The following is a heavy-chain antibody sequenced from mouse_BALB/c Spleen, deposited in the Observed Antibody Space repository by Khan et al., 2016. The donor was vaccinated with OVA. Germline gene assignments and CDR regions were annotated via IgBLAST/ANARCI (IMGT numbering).Heavy chain of an antibody. V-gene: IGHV3-2*02. D-gene: IGHD1-1*01. J-gene: IGHJ2*01. CDR3: ASERLLLRYPDYFDY. CDR1: GYSITSDYA. Sequence: EVQLQESGPGLLQPSQSLSLTCTVTGYSITSDYAWNWIRPFPGNKLAWMAYIVYSGSTTSNPSLRSRMSNTRTTPKNQIFLQLQSVTTEDTATYYRASERLLLRYPDYFDYWGQGTTLTVSS. CDR2: IVYSGST.